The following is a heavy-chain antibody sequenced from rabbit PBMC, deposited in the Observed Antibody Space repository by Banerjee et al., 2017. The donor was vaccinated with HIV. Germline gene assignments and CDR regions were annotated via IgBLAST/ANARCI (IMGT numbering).Heavy chain of an antibody. CDR2: IGTGSGST. V-gene: IGHV1S45*01. CDR1: GFSFSSGYY. D-gene: IGHD2-1*01. Sequence: QEQLEESGGGLVKPGASLTLSCKASGFSFSSGYYMCWVRQAPGKGLEWIGCIGTGSGSTWYASWVKGRFTISKTSSTTVTLQMTSLTAADTATYFCARGGSEGGDGFNLWGQGTLVTVS. J-gene: IGHJ4*01. CDR3: ARGGSEGGDGFNL.